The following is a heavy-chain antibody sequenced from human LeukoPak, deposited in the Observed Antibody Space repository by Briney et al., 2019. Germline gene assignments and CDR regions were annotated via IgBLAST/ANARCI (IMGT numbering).Heavy chain of an antibody. J-gene: IGHJ6*03. Sequence: LEISFQGSGYIFPIYWIVLVRQMPGQGLEWVGISYPDYSSTLYVPSFQGQVTISADKPIHTAYLEGSSLKAWDTAVCDCERQGAAGKYYYDYMDVWGKGTTVTVSS. V-gene: IGHV5-51*01. CDR3: ERQGAAGKYYYDYMDV. CDR2: SYPDYSST. CDR1: GYIFPIYW. D-gene: IGHD6-13*01.